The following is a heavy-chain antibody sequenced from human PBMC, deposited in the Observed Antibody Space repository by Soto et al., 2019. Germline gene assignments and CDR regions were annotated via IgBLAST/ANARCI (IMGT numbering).Heavy chain of an antibody. CDR3: ATVTQYCYYIDV. V-gene: IGHV3-72*01. CDR1: GFIFSDQY. Sequence: EVQLVESGGGLVQPGGSLRLSCAASGFIFSDQYMDWVRQAPGKGLEWVGRTRNKANRYTTEYTASVKGRFTISREASKHSLHLQMNSLKTEDMAVYYCATVTQYCYYIDVWGKGTTVTVSS. J-gene: IGHJ6*03. D-gene: IGHD1-20*01. CDR2: TRNKANRYTT.